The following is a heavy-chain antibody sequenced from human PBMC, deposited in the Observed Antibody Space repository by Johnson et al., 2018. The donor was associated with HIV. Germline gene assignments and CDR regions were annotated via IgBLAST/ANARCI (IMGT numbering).Heavy chain of an antibody. CDR1: GFTFSSYA. Sequence: QVQLVESGGGVVRPGGSLRLSCAASGFTFSSYAMSWVRQAPGKGLEWVAFVPYDGSYKYYADSVKGRFTISRDNSKNTLYLQMNSLRAEDTAVYYCAKDPSYIVATAMTDAFDIWGQGTMVTVSS. D-gene: IGHD5-12*01. J-gene: IGHJ3*02. V-gene: IGHV3-30*02. CDR3: AKDPSYIVATAMTDAFDI. CDR2: VPYDGSYK.